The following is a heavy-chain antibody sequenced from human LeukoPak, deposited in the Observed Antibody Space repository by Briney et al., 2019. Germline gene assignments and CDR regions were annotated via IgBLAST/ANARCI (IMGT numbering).Heavy chain of an antibody. Sequence: SETLSLTCTVSGGSISSYYWSWIRQPPGKGLEWIGYIYYSGSTNYNPSLKSRVTISVDTSKNQFSLKLSSVTAADTAVYYCAMTTPTNYYDSSGYYSYWGQGTLVTVSS. CDR1: GGSISSYY. J-gene: IGHJ4*02. D-gene: IGHD3-22*01. CDR3: AMTTPTNYYDSSGYYSY. CDR2: IYYSGST. V-gene: IGHV4-59*08.